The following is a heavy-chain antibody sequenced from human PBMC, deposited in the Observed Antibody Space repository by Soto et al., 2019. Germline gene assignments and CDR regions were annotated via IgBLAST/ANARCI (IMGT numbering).Heavy chain of an antibody. D-gene: IGHD7-27*01. CDR3: ARDGDSDVY. CDR1: GFTFSSYW. V-gene: IGHV3-7*01. CDR2: IKQDGSEK. J-gene: IGHJ4*02. Sequence: EVQLVESWGGLVQPGGSLRLSCAASGFTFSSYWISWVRQAPGKGLEWVANIKQDGSEKYYVDSVKGRFTISRDNAKNSLYLQMNSLRAEDTAVYYCARDGDSDVYWGQGTLVTVSS.